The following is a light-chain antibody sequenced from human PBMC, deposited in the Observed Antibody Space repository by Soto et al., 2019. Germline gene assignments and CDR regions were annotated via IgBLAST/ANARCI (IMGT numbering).Light chain of an antibody. J-gene: IGLJ1*01. V-gene: IGLV2-23*01. CDR3: CAYAGYSTVV. Sequence: QSALIQPASVSGSPGQSITISCIGTSSDIGTYNLVSWYQHHPGKAPKLIIYEGSKRSSGYSHRFSGSQSGNTASLTISGLQAEDEADYYCCAYAGYSTVVFGTGTKLTVL. CDR2: EGS. CDR1: SSDIGTYNL.